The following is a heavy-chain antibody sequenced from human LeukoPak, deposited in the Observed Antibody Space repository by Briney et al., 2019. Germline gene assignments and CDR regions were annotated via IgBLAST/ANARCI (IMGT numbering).Heavy chain of an antibody. D-gene: IGHD6-25*01. Sequence: ASVKVSCKASGYTFSDYYIHWVRQAPGQGLEWMGWINPNSGGTNYAQKFQGRVTMTRDTSISTAYMELSRLRSDDTAVYYCARVGWAAPRVHFDSWGQGTLLTVSS. CDR2: INPNSGGT. CDR1: GYTFSDYY. CDR3: ARVGWAAPRVHFDS. V-gene: IGHV1-2*02. J-gene: IGHJ4*02.